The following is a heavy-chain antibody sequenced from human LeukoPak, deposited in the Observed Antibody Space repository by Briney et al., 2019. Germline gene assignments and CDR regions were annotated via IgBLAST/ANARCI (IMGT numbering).Heavy chain of an antibody. CDR3: AREGSEGYLFAY. CDR2: TYYRSKLYN. Sequence: KASQTLSLTCAISGDSVSSSSAAWSWIRQSPSRGLEWLGRTYYRSKLYNDYAVSVKNRITINPDTSKNQFSLQLNSMTPEDTAVYYCAREGSEGYLFAYWGQGTLVTVSS. J-gene: IGHJ4*02. D-gene: IGHD1-1*01. V-gene: IGHV6-1*01. CDR1: GDSVSSSSAA.